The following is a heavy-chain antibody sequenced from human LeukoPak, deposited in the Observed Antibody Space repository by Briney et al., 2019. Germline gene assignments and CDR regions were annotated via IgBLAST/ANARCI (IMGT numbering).Heavy chain of an antibody. CDR1: GGTFSSYA. CDR3: ARDRASTAMAYFDY. Sequence: SVKVSCKASGGTFSSYAISWVRQTPGQGLEWMGRIIPIFGTANYAQKFQGRVTITTDESTSTAYMELSSLRSEDTAVYYCARDRASTAMAYFDYWGQGTLVTVSS. D-gene: IGHD5-18*01. V-gene: IGHV1-69*05. CDR2: IIPIFGTA. J-gene: IGHJ4*02.